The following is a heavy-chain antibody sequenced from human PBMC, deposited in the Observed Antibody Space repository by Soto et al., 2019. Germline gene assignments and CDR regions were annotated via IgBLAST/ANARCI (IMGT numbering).Heavy chain of an antibody. D-gene: IGHD3-3*01. Sequence: HPGGSLRLSCAASGFTFSSYAMSWVRQAPGKGLEWVSAISGSGGSTYYADSVKGRFTISRDNSKNTLYLQMNSLRAEDTAVYYCAKGSITIFGVDNPYFDYWGQGTLVTVSS. V-gene: IGHV3-23*01. CDR1: GFTFSSYA. CDR2: ISGSGGST. CDR3: AKGSITIFGVDNPYFDY. J-gene: IGHJ4*02.